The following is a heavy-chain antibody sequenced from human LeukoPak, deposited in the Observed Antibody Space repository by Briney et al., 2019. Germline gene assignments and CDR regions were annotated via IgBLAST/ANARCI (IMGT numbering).Heavy chain of an antibody. Sequence: GGSLRLSCAASGFTFSSYAMHWVRQAPGKGLEWVAVISYDGSNKYYADSVKGRFTISRDNSKNTLYLQMNSLRAEDTAVYYCARDTGMDYWGQGTLVTVSS. CDR1: GFTFSSYA. V-gene: IGHV3-30-3*01. J-gene: IGHJ4*02. CDR3: ARDTGMDY. CDR2: ISYDGSNK. D-gene: IGHD2-8*02.